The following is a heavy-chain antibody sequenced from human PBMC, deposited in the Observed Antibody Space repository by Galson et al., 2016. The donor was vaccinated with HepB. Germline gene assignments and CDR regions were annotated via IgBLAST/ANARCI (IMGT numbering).Heavy chain of an antibody. D-gene: IGHD6-19*01. CDR3: AREGVDSSGRHWVGTTTWKGYYYYGMDV. Sequence: SLRLSCAGSGFTFSRSGLNWVRQAPGKGLQWVSYISSSVSTIYYADSVMGRSTISRDNAKNSVYLQMNSLRSDDTAVYYCAREGVDSSGRHWVGTTTWKGYYYYGMDVWGQGTTVTVSS. J-gene: IGHJ6*02. CDR1: GFTFSRSG. CDR2: ISSSVSTI. V-gene: IGHV3-48*01.